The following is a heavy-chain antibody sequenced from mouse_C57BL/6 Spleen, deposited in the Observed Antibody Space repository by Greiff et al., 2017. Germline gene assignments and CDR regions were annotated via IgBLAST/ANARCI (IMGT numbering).Heavy chain of an antibody. D-gene: IGHD2-1*01. Sequence: DVKLQESGGGLVKPGGSLKLSCAASGFTFSDYGMHWVRQAPEKGLEWVAYISSGSSTIYYADTVKGRFTISRDNAKNTLFLQMTSLRSEDTAMCYCARNGNYVPYAMDYWGQGTSVTVSS. CDR1: GFTFSDYG. CDR2: ISSGSSTI. CDR3: ARNGNYVPYAMDY. J-gene: IGHJ4*01. V-gene: IGHV5-17*01.